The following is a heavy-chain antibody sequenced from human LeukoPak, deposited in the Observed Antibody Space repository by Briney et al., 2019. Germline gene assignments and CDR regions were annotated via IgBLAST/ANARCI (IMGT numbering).Heavy chain of an antibody. CDR2: INTNTGNP. J-gene: IGHJ4*02. D-gene: IGHD3-3*01. CDR1: GYTFTSYA. V-gene: IGHV7-4-1*02. Sequence: GASVKVSCKASGYTFTSYAMNWVRLAPGQGLEWMGWINTNTGNPTYAQGFTGRFVFSLDTSVSTAYLQISSLKAEDTAVYYCARDPAYYDFWSGYYTGLNPYYFDYWGQGTLVTVSS. CDR3: ARDPAYYDFWSGYYTGLNPYYFDY.